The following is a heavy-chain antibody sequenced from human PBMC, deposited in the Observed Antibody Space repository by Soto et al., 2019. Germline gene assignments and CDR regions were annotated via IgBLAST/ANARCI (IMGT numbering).Heavy chain of an antibody. V-gene: IGHV4-61*01. Sequence: SETLSLTCTVSGGSVTSCSYYWSWICPPPGQGLEWIGYIYDSGSTNYNPSLKSRVTISVDTSKNQFSLKLSSVNAAVTAVYYCASLRIASHCAYYYYGMDVWGQGTTVTVSS. D-gene: IGHD6-6*01. J-gene: IGHJ6*02. CDR1: GGSVTSCSYY. CDR2: IYDSGST. CDR3: ASLRIASHCAYYYYGMDV.